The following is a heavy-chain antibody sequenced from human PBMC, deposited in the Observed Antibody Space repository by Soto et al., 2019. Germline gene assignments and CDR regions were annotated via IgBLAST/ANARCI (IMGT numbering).Heavy chain of an antibody. CDR1: GYTFTGHY. D-gene: IGHD6-13*01. CDR3: ARGHVRSSWSTDTNWFDP. V-gene: IGHV1-69*06. CDR2: IIPIFGTA. J-gene: IGHJ5*02. Sequence: QVQLVQSGAEVKESGASVKVSCKASGYTFTGHYIHWVRQAPGQGFEWMGGIIPIFGTANYAQKFQGRVTITADKSTSTAYMELSSLRSEDTAVYYCARGHVRSSWSTDTNWFDPWGQGTLVTVSS.